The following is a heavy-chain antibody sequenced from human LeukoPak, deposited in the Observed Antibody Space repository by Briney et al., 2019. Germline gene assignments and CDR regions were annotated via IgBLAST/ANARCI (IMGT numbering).Heavy chain of an antibody. Sequence: SLKVSFKASGGTFSSYAICWVRQAPGQGLEWMGRIIPIFDTANYAQKFQGRVTITTKESTSTAYKELSSLRSEDSAVYYCAADYSGYDLVWVEDYNYDMDVWGKGTTVTVSS. CDR3: AADYSGYDLVWVEDYNYDMDV. D-gene: IGHD5-12*01. J-gene: IGHJ6*03. CDR2: IIPIFDTA. CDR1: GGTFSSYA. V-gene: IGHV1-69*05.